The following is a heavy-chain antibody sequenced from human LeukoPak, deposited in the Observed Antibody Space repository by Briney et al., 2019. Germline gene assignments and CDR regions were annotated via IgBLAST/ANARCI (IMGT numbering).Heavy chain of an antibody. Sequence: SETLSLTCTVSGGSISSDYWSWIRQPPGKGLEWIGYIYYSGSTNYNPSLKSRVTISVDTSKNQFSLKLSSVTAADTAVYYCARGIDTSGYDLGPFDYWGQGTLVTVSS. J-gene: IGHJ4*02. D-gene: IGHD5-12*01. CDR1: GGSISSDY. V-gene: IGHV4-59*01. CDR2: IYYSGST. CDR3: ARGIDTSGYDLGPFDY.